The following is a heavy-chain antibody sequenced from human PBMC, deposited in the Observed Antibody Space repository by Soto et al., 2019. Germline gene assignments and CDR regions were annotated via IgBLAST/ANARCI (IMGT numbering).Heavy chain of an antibody. CDR3: ARGYLLYPGAFDI. J-gene: IGHJ3*02. D-gene: IGHD2-8*01. Sequence: SETLSLTCAVYGGSFSGYYWSWIRQPPGKGLEWIGEINHSGSTNYNPSLKSRVTISVDTSKNQFSLKLSSVTAADTAVYYCARGYLLYPGAFDIWGQGTMVTVSS. CDR1: GGSFSGYY. CDR2: INHSGST. V-gene: IGHV4-34*01.